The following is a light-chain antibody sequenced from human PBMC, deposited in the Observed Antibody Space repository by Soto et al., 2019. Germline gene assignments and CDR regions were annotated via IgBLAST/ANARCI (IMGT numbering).Light chain of an antibody. J-gene: IGLJ1*01. CDR3: SSYAGSTKRYV. CDR2: DVS. CDR1: SSDVGGYPY. V-gene: IGLV2-8*02. Sequence: QSVLTQPPSAPRSPGQSVTISCTGTSSDVGGYPYVSWYQQHPGKAPKLIIYDVSERPSGVPHRFSGSKSGNTASLTVSGLQAEDAADYYCSSYAGSTKRYVFGTGTKVTVL.